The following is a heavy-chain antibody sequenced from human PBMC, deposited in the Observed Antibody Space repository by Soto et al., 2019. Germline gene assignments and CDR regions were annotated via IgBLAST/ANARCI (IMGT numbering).Heavy chain of an antibody. Sequence: EGSLRLSCAASGFSFRMYGMNWVRQAPGKGLEWVSAISGSGGSTYYADSVKGRFTISRDNSKDTLYLQMNSLRAEDTAVYYCAKDRRTVAYYDILTGYQPFDYWGQGTLVTVSS. J-gene: IGHJ4*02. CDR1: GFSFRMYG. CDR2: ISGSGGST. V-gene: IGHV3-23*01. D-gene: IGHD3-9*01. CDR3: AKDRRTVAYYDILTGYQPFDY.